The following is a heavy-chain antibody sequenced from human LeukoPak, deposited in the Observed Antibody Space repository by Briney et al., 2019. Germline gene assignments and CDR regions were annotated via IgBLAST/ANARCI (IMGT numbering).Heavy chain of an antibody. Sequence: GGSLRLSCAASGFTFSRYSMHWVRQAPGKGLEYVSAISNNGGSTYYAKSVKGRFTISRDNSKNTLYLQMGSLRAEDMAVYYCARTSIAAREVDYWGQGTLVTVSS. CDR1: GFTFSRYS. J-gene: IGHJ4*02. CDR3: ARTSIAAREVDY. D-gene: IGHD6-6*01. CDR2: ISNNGGST. V-gene: IGHV3-64*01.